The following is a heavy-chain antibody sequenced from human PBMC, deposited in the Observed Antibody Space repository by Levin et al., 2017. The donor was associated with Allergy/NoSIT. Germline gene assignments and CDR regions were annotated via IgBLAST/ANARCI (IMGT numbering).Heavy chain of an antibody. V-gene: IGHV1-18*01. D-gene: IGHD3-22*01. Sequence: ASVKVSCKASGYTFTSYGISWVRQAPGQGLEWMGWISAYNGNTNYAQKLQGRVTMTTDTSTSTAYMELRSLRSDDTAVYYCARAGKYYYDSSGYQGNFDYWGQGTLVTVSS. CDR3: ARAGKYYYDSSGYQGNFDY. CDR2: ISAYNGNT. J-gene: IGHJ4*02. CDR1: GYTFTSYG.